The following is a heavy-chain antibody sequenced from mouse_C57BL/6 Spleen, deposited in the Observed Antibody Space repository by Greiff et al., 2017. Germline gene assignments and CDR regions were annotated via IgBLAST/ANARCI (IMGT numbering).Heavy chain of an antibody. J-gene: IGHJ3*01. V-gene: IGHV1-59*01. CDR2: IDPSDSYT. Sequence: QVQLQQPGAELVRPGTSVKLSCKASGYTFTSYWMHWVKQRPGQGLEWIGVIDPSDSYTNYNQKFKGKATLTVDTSSSTAYMQLSSLTSEDSAVYYCARSQYYGSSFFAYWGQGTLVTVSA. CDR1: GYTFTSYW. D-gene: IGHD1-1*01. CDR3: ARSQYYGSSFFAY.